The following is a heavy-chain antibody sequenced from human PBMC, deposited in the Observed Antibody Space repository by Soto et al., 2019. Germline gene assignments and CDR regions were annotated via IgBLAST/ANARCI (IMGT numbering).Heavy chain of an antibody. CDR1: GFTFSSYS. Sequence: EVQLVESGGGLVKPGGSLRLSCAASGFTFSSYSMNWVRQAPGKGLEWVSSFRSSTNYIYYADSVKGRFTSSRDNAKNSLYLQMTSLRAEDTAVYFCARKGYGDYGAMYGWGQATTVTVSS. J-gene: IGHJ6*02. D-gene: IGHD4-17*01. CDR2: FRSSTNYI. CDR3: ARKGYGDYGAMYG. V-gene: IGHV3-21*06.